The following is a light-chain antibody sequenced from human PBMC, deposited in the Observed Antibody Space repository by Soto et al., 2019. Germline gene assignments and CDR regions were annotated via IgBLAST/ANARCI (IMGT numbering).Light chain of an antibody. J-gene: IGKJ4*02. V-gene: IGKV3-20*01. Sequence: EIVLTQSPGTLSLSPGERATLSCRASQSVSSSYLAWYQQKPGQAPRLLIYGASSRATGIPDRFSGSGSETDFTLTISRLEPEDCAVYYCQQYGSSPSTFGGGTKVEIK. CDR3: QQYGSSPST. CDR1: QSVSSSY. CDR2: GAS.